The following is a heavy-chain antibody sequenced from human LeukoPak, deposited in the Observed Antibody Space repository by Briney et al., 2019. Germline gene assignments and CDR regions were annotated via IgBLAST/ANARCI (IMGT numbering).Heavy chain of an antibody. CDR1: EFTFSNYA. CDR3: TCDLDRSDGL. J-gene: IGHJ3*01. CDR2: ISYDGSNK. Sequence: GGSLRLSCSASEFTFSNYAIHWVRQAPGKGLEWVAVISYDGSNKQYADSVKGRFTISRDNAKNSLYLQMNSLRAEDTAVYYCTCDLDRSDGLWGQGTMVTVSS. V-gene: IGHV3-30-3*01. D-gene: IGHD2-8*01.